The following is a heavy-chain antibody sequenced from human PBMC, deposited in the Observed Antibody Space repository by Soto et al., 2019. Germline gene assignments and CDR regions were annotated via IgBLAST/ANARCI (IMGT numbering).Heavy chain of an antibody. V-gene: IGHV4-31*03. CDR1: GGSISRPGYY. CDR3: ARLRRDGSGFTDL. CDR2: ISYSGNS. Sequence: QMQLQESGPGLVKPSQTLSLICSVSGGSISRPGYYWAWIRQHPARGLEWIGSISYSGNSNHNPSLQSRLILSVYTSQNWFSLRLISVTDADTAVYYCARLRRDGSGFTDLWGQGARVTVSS. J-gene: IGHJ5*02. D-gene: IGHD3-22*01.